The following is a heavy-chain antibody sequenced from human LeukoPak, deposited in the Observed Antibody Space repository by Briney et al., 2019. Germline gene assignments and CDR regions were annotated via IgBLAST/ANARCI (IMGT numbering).Heavy chain of an antibody. CDR2: INHSGST. Sequence: SETLSLTCAVYGGSFSGYYWSWIRQPPGKGLEWIGEINHSGSTNYNPSLKSRVTISVDTSKNQFSLKLSSVTAADTAMYYCARDQPGNEADAFDIWGQGTMVTVSS. J-gene: IGHJ3*02. CDR1: GGSFSGYY. D-gene: IGHD1-26*01. V-gene: IGHV4-34*01. CDR3: ARDQPGNEADAFDI.